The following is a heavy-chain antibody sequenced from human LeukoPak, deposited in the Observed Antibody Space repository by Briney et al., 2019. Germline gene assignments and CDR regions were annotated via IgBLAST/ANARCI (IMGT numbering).Heavy chain of an antibody. D-gene: IGHD2-15*01. CDR3: ARLPGYCTGGSCYFDY. V-gene: IGHV5-51*01. CDR2: NYPGDSDT. Sequence: PGESLKISCKGSGYSFTNYWIGWVRQMPGKGLEWMGINYPGDSDTRYSPSFQGQVTFSADKSISTTYLQWSSLKASDTAMYYCARLPGYCTGGSCYFDYWGQGTLVTVSS. J-gene: IGHJ4*02. CDR1: GYSFTNYW.